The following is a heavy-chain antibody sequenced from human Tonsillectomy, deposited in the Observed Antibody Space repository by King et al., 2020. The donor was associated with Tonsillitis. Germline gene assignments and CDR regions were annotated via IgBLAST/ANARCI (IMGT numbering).Heavy chain of an antibody. D-gene: IGHD6-6*01. Sequence: VQLQESGPGLVKPSETLSLTCTVSDGSISSYYWSWIRQPPGKGLEWIGYIYYSGSTTYNPSLKSRVTISVDTSKNPSSLKLSSVTAADTAVYYCARDENPYSTSSGFDYWGQGTLVTVSS. V-gene: IGHV4-59*01. CDR2: IYYSGST. CDR3: ARDENPYSTSSGFDY. CDR1: DGSISSYY. J-gene: IGHJ4*02.